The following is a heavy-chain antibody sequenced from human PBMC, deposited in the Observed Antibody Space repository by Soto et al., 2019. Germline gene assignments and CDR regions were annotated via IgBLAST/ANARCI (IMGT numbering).Heavy chain of an antibody. V-gene: IGHV1-69*13. CDR2: IIPIFGTA. Sequence: GASVKVSCKASGRTFSSYAISWVRQAPGQGLEWMGGIIPIFGTANYAQKFQGRVTITADESTSTAYMELSSLRSEDTAVYYCARELIAVAGDDAFDIWGQGTMVTVSS. CDR3: ARELIAVAGDDAFDI. J-gene: IGHJ3*02. CDR1: GRTFSSYA. D-gene: IGHD6-19*01.